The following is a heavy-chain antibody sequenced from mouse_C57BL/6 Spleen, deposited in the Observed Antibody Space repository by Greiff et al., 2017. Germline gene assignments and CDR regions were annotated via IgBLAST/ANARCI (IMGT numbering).Heavy chain of an antibody. J-gene: IGHJ3*01. CDR3: ASWVFTGEVPWFSY. Sequence: QVQLQQPGAELVRPGTSVKLSCKASGYTFTSYWMHWVKQRPGQGLEWIGVIDPSDSYTNYNQKFKGKATLTVDTSSSTAYMQLSSLTSEDSAVYYCASWVFTGEVPWFSYWGQGTLFTVSA. CDR1: GYTFTSYW. CDR2: IDPSDSYT. D-gene: IGHD1-1*01. V-gene: IGHV1-59*01.